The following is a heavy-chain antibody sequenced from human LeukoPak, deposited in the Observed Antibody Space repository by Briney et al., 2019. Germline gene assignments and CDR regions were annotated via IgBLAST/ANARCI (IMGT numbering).Heavy chain of an antibody. V-gene: IGHV1-3*01. Sequence: ASVKVSCKASGYTFTSYAMHWVRQAPGQRLEWMGWINAGNGNTKYSQKFQGRVTITRDTSASTAYMELSSLRSEDTAVYYCARGRIVPAALDYWGQGTLVTASS. D-gene: IGHD2-2*01. CDR3: ARGRIVPAALDY. J-gene: IGHJ4*02. CDR2: INAGNGNT. CDR1: GYTFTSYA.